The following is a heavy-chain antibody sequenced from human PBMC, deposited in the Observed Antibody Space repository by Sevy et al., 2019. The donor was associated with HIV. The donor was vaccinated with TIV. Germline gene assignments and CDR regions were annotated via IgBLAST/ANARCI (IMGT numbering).Heavy chain of an antibody. D-gene: IGHD5-12*01. CDR1: GFTFDDYA. CDR2: ISWNSGSI. CDR3: AKETTDGYTTRLKLYYVDY. Sequence: GGSLRLSCAASGFTFDDYAMHWVRQAPGKGLEWVSGISWNSGSIGYADSGKGRFTISRDKAKNSLYLQMNSLRAEDTALYYCAKETTDGYTTRLKLYYVDYWGQGTLVTVSS. V-gene: IGHV3-9*01. J-gene: IGHJ4*02.